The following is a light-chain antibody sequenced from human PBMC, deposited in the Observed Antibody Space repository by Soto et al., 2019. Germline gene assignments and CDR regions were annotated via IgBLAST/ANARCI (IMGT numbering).Light chain of an antibody. J-gene: IGKJ4*01. CDR1: QSVSSSS. V-gene: IGKV3-20*01. CDR2: GAS. Sequence: EIVLTQSPGTLSLSPGERVTLSCRDSQSVSSSSLAWYQQRPGQAPRLLISGASSRATGIPDRFSGSGSGTDFTLTISRLEPEDFAVYYCQQYGNSPLTFGGGTKVDIK. CDR3: QQYGNSPLT.